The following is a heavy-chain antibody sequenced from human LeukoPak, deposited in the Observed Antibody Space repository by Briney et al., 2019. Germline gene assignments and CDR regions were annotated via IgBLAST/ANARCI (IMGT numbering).Heavy chain of an antibody. Sequence: QPGRSLRLSCAASGFTFDDYAMHWVRQAPGKGLEWVSGISWNSGSIGYADSVKGRFTISRDNAKNSLYLQMNSLRAEDTALYYCAKDKYSTVTTPYMDVWGKGTTVTISS. CDR1: GFTFDDYA. V-gene: IGHV3-9*01. CDR3: AKDKYSTVTTPYMDV. J-gene: IGHJ6*03. CDR2: ISWNSGSI. D-gene: IGHD4-17*01.